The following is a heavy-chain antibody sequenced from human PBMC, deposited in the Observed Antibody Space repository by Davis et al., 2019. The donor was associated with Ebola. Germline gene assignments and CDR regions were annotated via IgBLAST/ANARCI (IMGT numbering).Heavy chain of an antibody. D-gene: IGHD3-3*01. CDR1: GGSISSSNW. V-gene: IGHV4-4*02. CDR2: IYHSGST. J-gene: IGHJ4*02. Sequence: SETLSLTCAVSGGSISSSNWWSWVRQPPGKGLEWIGEIYHSGSTNYNPSLKSRVTISVDTSKNQFSLKLSSVTAADTAVYYCASRDFWRNGDYWGQGTLVTVSS. CDR3: ASRDFWRNGDY.